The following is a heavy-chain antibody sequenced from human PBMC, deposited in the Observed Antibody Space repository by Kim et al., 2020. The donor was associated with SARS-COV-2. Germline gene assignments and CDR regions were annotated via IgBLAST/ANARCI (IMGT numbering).Heavy chain of an antibody. V-gene: IGHV4-30-2*04. Sequence: PALRSRVTISVDTSKNQCSLKMDSVTAADTAVYFCARVAYSQGRRGEFDYWGQGTLVVVSS. CDR3: ARVAYSQGRRGEFDY. J-gene: IGHJ4*02. D-gene: IGHD2-21*01.